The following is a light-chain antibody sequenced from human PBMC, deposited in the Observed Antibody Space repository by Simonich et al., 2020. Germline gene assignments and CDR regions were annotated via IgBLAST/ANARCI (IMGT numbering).Light chain of an antibody. CDR2: GAS. Sequence: EIVMTQSPATLSVSPGERATLSCRASQSVSSNLAWYQQKPGQAPRLIIYGASTRATGIPARFSGSGSGTEFTLTISSLQSEDFATYYCQQYYSTPWTFGQGTKVEIK. CDR1: QSVSSN. V-gene: IGKV3-15*01. CDR3: QQYYSTPWT. J-gene: IGKJ1*01.